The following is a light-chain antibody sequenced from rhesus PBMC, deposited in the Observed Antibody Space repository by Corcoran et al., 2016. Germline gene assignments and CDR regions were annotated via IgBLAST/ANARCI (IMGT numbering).Light chain of an antibody. Sequence: EIVMTQSPATLSLSPGERATLSCRASQSVSFSLAWYQQKPGQAPKLHIYGTSTRATGIPERFSGRGSGTEFTLTSSSLEPEDVGVYYCQQDYRWPLTFGGGTKVELK. CDR2: GTS. CDR1: QSVSFS. J-gene: IGKJ4*01. V-gene: IGKV3-42*01. CDR3: QQDYRWPLT.